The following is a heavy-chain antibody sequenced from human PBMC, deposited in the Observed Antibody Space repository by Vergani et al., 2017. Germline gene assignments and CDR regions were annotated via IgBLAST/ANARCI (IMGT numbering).Heavy chain of an antibody. J-gene: IGHJ6*02. CDR1: GFTFGSFG. Sequence: QVHLVESGGGVVQPGRSLRLSCAASGFTFGSFGMHWVRQAPGKGLEWVAVIWYDGRNKQYADSVKGRFTVSRDNSQSTLYLQMNSLRAEDTAMYYCARDAVTIWEHIVVVAAPPVYYYYYYGMDVWGQGTTVTVSS. D-gene: IGHD2-21*02. V-gene: IGHV3-33*01. CDR3: ARDAVTIWEHIVVVAAPPVYYYYYYGMDV. CDR2: IWYDGRNK.